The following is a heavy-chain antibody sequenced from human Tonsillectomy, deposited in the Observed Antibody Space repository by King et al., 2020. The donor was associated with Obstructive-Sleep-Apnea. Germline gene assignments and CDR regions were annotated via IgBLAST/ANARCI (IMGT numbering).Heavy chain of an antibody. J-gene: IGHJ2*01. Sequence: VQLVESGAEVKKPGESLRISCTGSGYSFTNYWISWVRQMPGNGLEWMGKIDPRDSYINYSPSFQGHVTISVDKSISTAYLQWNSLRASDTAMYYCVRRCYYGLGNYWYFDVWGRGTLVTVSS. CDR3: VRRCYYGLGNYWYFDV. D-gene: IGHD3-10*01. CDR1: GYSFTNYW. V-gene: IGHV5-10-1*01. CDR2: IDPRDSYI.